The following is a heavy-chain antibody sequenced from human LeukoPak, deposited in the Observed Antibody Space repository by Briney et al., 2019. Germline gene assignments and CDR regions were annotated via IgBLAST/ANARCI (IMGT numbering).Heavy chain of an antibody. J-gene: IGHJ4*02. CDR3: ARVGTPTAPPPPPLIDY. D-gene: IGHD3-10*01. Sequence: PSETLSLTCTVSGGSISSYYWSWIRQPPGKGLEWIGYIYYSGSTNYNPSLKSRVTISVDTSKNQFSLKLSSVTAADTAVYYCARVGTPTAPPPPPLIDYWGQGTLVTVSS. CDR1: GGSISSYY. V-gene: IGHV4-59*01. CDR2: IYYSGST.